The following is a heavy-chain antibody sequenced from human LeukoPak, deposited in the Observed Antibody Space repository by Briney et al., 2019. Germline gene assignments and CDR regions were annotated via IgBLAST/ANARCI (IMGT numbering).Heavy chain of an antibody. Sequence: ASVKVSCKASGYTFTGYYMHWVRQAPGQGLEWMGWINPNSGGTNYARKFQGRVTMTRDTSISTAYMELSRLRSDDTAVYYCARDPPDYYDSSGYYNTYFDYWGQRTLVTVSS. V-gene: IGHV1-2*02. J-gene: IGHJ4*02. D-gene: IGHD3-22*01. CDR2: INPNSGGT. CDR1: GYTFTGYY. CDR3: ARDPPDYYDSSGYYNTYFDY.